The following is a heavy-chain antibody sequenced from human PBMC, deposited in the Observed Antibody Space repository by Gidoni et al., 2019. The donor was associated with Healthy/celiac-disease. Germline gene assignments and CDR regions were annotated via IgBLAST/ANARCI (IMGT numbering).Heavy chain of an antibody. J-gene: IGHJ4*02. V-gene: IGHV3-23*01. CDR3: AKDHTLWFGELFDY. CDR2: ISGSGGST. Sequence: EVQLLESGGGLVQPGWSLRLSCAASGFTFTSYAMTWVRPAPGKGLEWVSAISGSGGSTYYADSVKGRFTISRDNSKNTLYLQMNSLRAEDTAVYYCAKDHTLWFGELFDYWGQGTLVTVSS. D-gene: IGHD3-10*01. CDR1: GFTFTSYA.